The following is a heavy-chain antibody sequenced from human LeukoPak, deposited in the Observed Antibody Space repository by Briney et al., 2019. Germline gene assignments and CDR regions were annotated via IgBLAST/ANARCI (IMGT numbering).Heavy chain of an antibody. Sequence: PGGSLRLSCAASGFTLSGNAKNWVRQAPGKGLGLDWGISGSGSGTYYAHPLKGRFTISRDNSKNTLYLQWNSLRADDTAVYYCAKMVRVFYTISDYFDYWGQGTLVTVSS. J-gene: IGHJ4*02. CDR3: AKMVRVFYTISDYFDY. CDR2: ISGSGSGT. D-gene: IGHD6-13*01. CDR1: GFTLSGNA. V-gene: IGHV3-23*01.